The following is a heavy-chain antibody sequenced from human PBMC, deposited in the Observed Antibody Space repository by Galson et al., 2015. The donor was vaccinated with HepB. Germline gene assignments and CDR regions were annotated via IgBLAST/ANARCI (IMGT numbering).Heavy chain of an antibody. V-gene: IGHV1-69*10. CDR2: IIPILGIA. J-gene: IGHJ6*03. CDR1: GGTFSSYA. D-gene: IGHD6-19*01. CDR3: ARVGGYSSGRAYYYYYYMDV. Sequence: SVKVSCKASGGTFSSYAISWVRQAPGQGLEWMGGIIPILGIANYAQKFKGRVTITADKSTSTAYMELSSLRSEDTAVYYCARVGGYSSGRAYYYYYYMDVWGKGTTVTVSS.